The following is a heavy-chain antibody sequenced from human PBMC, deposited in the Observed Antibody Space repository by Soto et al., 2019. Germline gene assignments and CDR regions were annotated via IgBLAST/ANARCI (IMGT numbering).Heavy chain of an antibody. CDR1: GFTFSSYS. V-gene: IGHV3-48*02. D-gene: IGHD3-9*01. CDR2: ISSSSSTI. Sequence: PGGSLRLSCAASGFTFSSYSMDWVRQAPGKGLEWVSYISSSSSTIYYADSVKGRFTISRDNAKNSLYLQMNSLRDEDTAVYYCAREYFDWSNWFDPWGQGTLVTVSS. CDR3: AREYFDWSNWFDP. J-gene: IGHJ5*02.